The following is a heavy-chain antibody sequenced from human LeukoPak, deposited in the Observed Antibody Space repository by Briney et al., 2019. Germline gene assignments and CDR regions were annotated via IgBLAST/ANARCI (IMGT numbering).Heavy chain of an antibody. CDR2: IWYDGSNK. CDR1: GFTFSSYG. D-gene: IGHD4-17*01. V-gene: IGHV3-33*01. J-gene: IGHJ3*02. CDR3: ARDWRYGDWNDAFDI. Sequence: PGRSLRLSCAASGFTFSSYGMHWVRQAPGKGLEWVAVIWYDGSNKYYADSVKGRFTISRDNSKNTLYLQMNSLRAEDTAVYYCARDWRYGDWNDAFDIWGQGTMVTVSS.